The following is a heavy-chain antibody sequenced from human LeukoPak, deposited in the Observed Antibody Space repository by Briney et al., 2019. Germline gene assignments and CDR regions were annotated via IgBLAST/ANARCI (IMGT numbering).Heavy chain of an antibody. J-gene: IGHJ4*02. Sequence: SVKVSCKASGGTFSSYAISWVRQAPGQGLEWMGGIIPIFGTANYAQKFQGRVTITADESTSTAYVELSSLRSEDTAVYYCAREITVGRGSFDYWGQGTLVTVSS. CDR3: AREITVGRGSFDY. V-gene: IGHV1-69*13. CDR2: IIPIFGTA. CDR1: GGTFSSYA. D-gene: IGHD3-16*01.